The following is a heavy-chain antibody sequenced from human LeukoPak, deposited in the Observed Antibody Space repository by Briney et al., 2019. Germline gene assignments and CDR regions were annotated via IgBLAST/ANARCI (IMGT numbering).Heavy chain of an antibody. Sequence: GASVKVSCKASGYTFTSYYMHWVRQAPGQGLEWMGIINPSGGSTSYAQKFQGRVTMTRDTSTSTVCMELSSLRSEDTAVYYCARDRSSCSGGSCYSEWDFDYWGQGTLVTVSS. D-gene: IGHD2-15*01. CDR2: INPSGGST. J-gene: IGHJ4*02. CDR1: GYTFTSYY. CDR3: ARDRSSCSGGSCYSEWDFDY. V-gene: IGHV1-46*01.